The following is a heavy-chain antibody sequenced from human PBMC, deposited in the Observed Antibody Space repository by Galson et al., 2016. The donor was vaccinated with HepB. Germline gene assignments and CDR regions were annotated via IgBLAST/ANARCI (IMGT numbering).Heavy chain of an antibody. V-gene: IGHV4-39*07. CDR1: GDSISSNSYY. J-gene: IGHJ4*02. D-gene: IGHD3-16*01. Sequence: SETLSLTCTVSGDSISSNSYYWGWIRQPPGKGLEWIASIYHSGTTYYNPSFESRVTISVDTSNNQFSLKVTSVTAADTAVYYCATVGGSSLPIDYWGQGILVTVSS. CDR3: ATVGGSSLPIDY. CDR2: IYHSGTT.